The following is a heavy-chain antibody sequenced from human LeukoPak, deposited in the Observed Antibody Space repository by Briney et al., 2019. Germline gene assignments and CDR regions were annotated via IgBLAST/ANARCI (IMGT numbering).Heavy chain of an antibody. J-gene: IGHJ4*02. CDR2: IYWDDDK. CDR1: GFSLSTSGVG. D-gene: IGHD1/OR15-1a*01. V-gene: IGHV2-5*02. Sequence: SGPTLVEPTQTLTLTCTFSGFSLSTSGVGVGWIRQPPGKALEWLAVIYWDDDKRYNPSLKSRLTIFKDTSKNQVLLKMTNMDSVDTGTYYCAHRRPGHLTGWDNSYFDNCGPGTLVTVSS. CDR3: AHRRPGHLTGWDNSYFDN.